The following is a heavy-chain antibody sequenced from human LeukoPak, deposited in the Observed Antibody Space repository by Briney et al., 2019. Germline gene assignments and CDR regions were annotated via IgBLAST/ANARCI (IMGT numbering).Heavy chain of an antibody. CDR3: AKEGIVGATDWFDP. D-gene: IGHD1-26*01. CDR1: GGSISSYY. J-gene: IGHJ5*02. Sequence: PSETLSLTCTVSGGSISSYYWSWIRQPPGKGLEWIGYIYYSGSTNYNPSLKSRVTISVDASKNQFSLKLSSVTAADTAVYYCAKEGIVGATDWFDPWGQGTLVTVSS. V-gene: IGHV4-59*12. CDR2: IYYSGST.